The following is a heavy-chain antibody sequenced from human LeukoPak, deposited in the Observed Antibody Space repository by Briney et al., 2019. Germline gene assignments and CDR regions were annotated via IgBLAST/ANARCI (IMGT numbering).Heavy chain of an antibody. J-gene: IGHJ4*02. CDR1: GGSISSYY. Sequence: SETLSLTCTVSGGSISSYYWSWIRQPPGKGLEWIGYIYYSGSTNYNPSLKSRVTISVDTSKNQFSLKLSSVTAADTAVYYCARVYCSGGSCYLDYWGQGTLVTVSS. V-gene: IGHV4-59*01. CDR3: ARVYCSGGSCYLDY. D-gene: IGHD2-15*01. CDR2: IYYSGST.